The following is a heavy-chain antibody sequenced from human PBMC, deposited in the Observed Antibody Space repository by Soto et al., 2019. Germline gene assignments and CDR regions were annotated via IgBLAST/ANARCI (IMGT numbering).Heavy chain of an antibody. CDR1: GFTFSSYS. Sequence: EVQLVESGGGLVKPGGSLRLSCAASGFTFSSYSMNWVRQAPGKGLEWVSSISSSSSYIYYADSVKGRFTISRDNAKNSQYLQMNSLRAEDPAVYYCARDRRYCSSTSCYCYSSSTFECYYYYGMDVWGQGTTVTVSS. CDR3: ARDRRYCSSTSCYCYSSSTFECYYYYGMDV. J-gene: IGHJ6*02. D-gene: IGHD2-2*01. CDR2: ISSSSSYI. V-gene: IGHV3-21*01.